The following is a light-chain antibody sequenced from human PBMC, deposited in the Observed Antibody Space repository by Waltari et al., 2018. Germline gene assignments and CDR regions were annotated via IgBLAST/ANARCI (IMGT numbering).Light chain of an antibody. CDR1: QSVCRY. Sequence: RDSQSVCRYLDQYQQETGPDSPILIYAESNRATGIPARFSGSGSGTDFTLTISSLEHEDFAVYYWQQRTNSFTFGHGTKVDIK. CDR3: QQRTNSFT. J-gene: IGKJ3*01. V-gene: IGKV3-11*01. CDR2: AES.